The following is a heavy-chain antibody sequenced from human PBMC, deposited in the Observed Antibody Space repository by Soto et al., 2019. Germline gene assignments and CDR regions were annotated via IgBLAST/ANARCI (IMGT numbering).Heavy chain of an antibody. J-gene: IGHJ4*02. CDR3: AKESYSGYVVDY. Sequence: QVQLVESGGGVVQPGRSLRLSCAASGFTFSSYGMHWVRQAPGKGLEWVAVISYDGSNKYYADSMKGRFTISRDNSKNTLYLQMNSLRAEDTAVYYCAKESYSGYVVDYWGQGTLVTVSS. CDR1: GFTFSSYG. D-gene: IGHD5-12*01. CDR2: ISYDGSNK. V-gene: IGHV3-30*18.